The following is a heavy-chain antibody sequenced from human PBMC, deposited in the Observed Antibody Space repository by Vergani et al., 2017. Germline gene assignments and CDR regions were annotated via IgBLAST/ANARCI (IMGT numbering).Heavy chain of an antibody. CDR3: ARDGSSYSSSSKYYYYYMDV. CDR1: GFTFSSYA. D-gene: IGHD6-6*01. CDR2: ISGSGGST. J-gene: IGHJ6*03. Sequence: EVQLLESGGGLVQPGGSLRLSCAASGFTFSSYAMSWVRQAPGKGLEWVSAISGSGGSTSYADSVKGRFTISRDNAKNSMYLQMNSLRAEDTAVYYCARDGSSYSSSSKYYYYYMDVWGKGTTVTVSS. V-gene: IGHV3-23*01.